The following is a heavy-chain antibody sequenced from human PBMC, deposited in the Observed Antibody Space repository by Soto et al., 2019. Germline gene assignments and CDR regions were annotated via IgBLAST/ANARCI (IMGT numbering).Heavy chain of an antibody. CDR1: GYSFTSYW. J-gene: IGHJ6*02. V-gene: IGHV5-51*01. Sequence: GESLKISCKGSGYSFTSYWIGWVRQMPGKGLEWMGIIYPGDSDTRYSPSFQGQVTISADKSISTAYLQWSSLKASDTAIYYCARTAAAGKYYYGVDGWGQGITVTVSS. CDR3: ARTAAAGKYYYGVDG. CDR2: IYPGDSDT. D-gene: IGHD6-13*01.